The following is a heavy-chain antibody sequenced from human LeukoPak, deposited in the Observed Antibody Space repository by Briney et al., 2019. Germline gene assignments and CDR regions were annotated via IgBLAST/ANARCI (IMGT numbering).Heavy chain of an antibody. D-gene: IGHD1-1*01. V-gene: IGHV3-21*01. CDR2: ISSSSSYI. Sequence: PGGSLRLSCAASGFTFSSYSMNWVRQAPGKGLEWVSSISSSSSYIYYADSVKGRFTISRDNAKNSLYLQMNSLRAEDTAVYYCAKYQGRKKDNPLHPSMWGWFDPWGQGTLVTVSS. J-gene: IGHJ5*02. CDR1: GFTFSSYS. CDR3: AKYQGRKKDNPLHPSMWGWFDP.